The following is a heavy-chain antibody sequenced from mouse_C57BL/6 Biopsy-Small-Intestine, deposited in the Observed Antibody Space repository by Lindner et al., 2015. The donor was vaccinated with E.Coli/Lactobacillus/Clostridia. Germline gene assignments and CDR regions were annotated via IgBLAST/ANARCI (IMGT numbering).Heavy chain of an antibody. CDR2: TDPETGGT. Sequence: VQLQESGAELVRPGASVTLSCKASGYTFTDYEMHWVKQTPVHGLEWIGATDPETGGTAYNQKFKGKAILTADKSSNTAYMELRSPTSEDSAVYHCTRSGYGSSYEGLGWYFDVWSTGTTVTVSS. V-gene: IGHV1-15*01. D-gene: IGHD1-1*01. CDR3: TRSGYGSSYEGLGWYFDV. J-gene: IGHJ1*03. CDR1: GYTFTDYE.